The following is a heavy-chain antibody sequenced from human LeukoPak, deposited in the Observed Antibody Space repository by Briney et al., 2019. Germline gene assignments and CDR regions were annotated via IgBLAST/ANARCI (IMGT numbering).Heavy chain of an antibody. CDR1: DYSISIAYY. Sequence: SETLSLTCAVSDYSISIAYYWGWIRQPPGKGLEWIGSIYHSGSTYYNPSLKSRVNISVDTSKNQFSLKLSSVTAADTAIYYCARSSFGDRRDWFDPWGQGTLVTVSS. CDR3: ARSSFGDRRDWFDP. J-gene: IGHJ5*02. CDR2: IYHSGST. V-gene: IGHV4-38-2*01. D-gene: IGHD3-10*01.